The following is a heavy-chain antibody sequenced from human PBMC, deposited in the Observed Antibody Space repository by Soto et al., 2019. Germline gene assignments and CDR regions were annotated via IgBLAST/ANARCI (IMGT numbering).Heavy chain of an antibody. CDR3: ARHLTYCSAGSCYSDFPYYGMDV. J-gene: IGHJ6*02. CDR1: GGSISSSSYY. Sequence: QLQLQESGPGLVKPSETLSLTCTVSGGSISSSSYYWGWIRQPPGKGLEWIGSIFYSGSTYYNPSPKSIVTISVDTSKNQFSLKLSAVTAADTAVYYCARHLTYCSAGSCYSDFPYYGMDVWGQGTTVTVPS. CDR2: IFYSGST. D-gene: IGHD2-15*01. V-gene: IGHV4-39*01.